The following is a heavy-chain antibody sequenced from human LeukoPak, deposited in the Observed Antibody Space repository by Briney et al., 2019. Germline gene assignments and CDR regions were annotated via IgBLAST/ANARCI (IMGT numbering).Heavy chain of an antibody. D-gene: IGHD3-10*01. CDR3: AKLLSGVRGVISSHY. J-gene: IGHJ4*02. CDR1: GFTFSSYA. V-gene: IGHV3-23*01. Sequence: GGSLRLSCAGSGFTFSSYAMSWVRQAPGKGLEWVSAISGSGGSTYYADSVKGRFTISRDNSKNTLYLQMNSLRAEDTAVYYCAKLLSGVRGVISSHYWGQGTLVTVSS. CDR2: ISGSGGST.